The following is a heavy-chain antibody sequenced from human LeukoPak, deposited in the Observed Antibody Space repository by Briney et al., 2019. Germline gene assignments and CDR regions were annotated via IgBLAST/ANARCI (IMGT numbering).Heavy chain of an antibody. CDR3: ARGPTIDYDILTGYYYFDC. CDR1: GGSFSGYY. CDR2: MNHSGST. D-gene: IGHD3-9*01. V-gene: IGHV4-34*01. J-gene: IGHJ4*02. Sequence: SETLSLTCAVHGGSFSGYYWTWIRQSPGKGLEWIGEMNHSGSTNYNPSLKRRVTISVDTSKNQFSLKLSSVTAADTAVYYCARGPTIDYDILTGYYYFDCWGQGTLVTVSS.